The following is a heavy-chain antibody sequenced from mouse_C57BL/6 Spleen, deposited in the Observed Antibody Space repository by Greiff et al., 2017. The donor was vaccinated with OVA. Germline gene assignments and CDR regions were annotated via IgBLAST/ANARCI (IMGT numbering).Heavy chain of an antibody. CDR3: ARSKNTGTHYYWYFDV. CDR1: GYTFTSYW. CDR2: IDPSDSET. V-gene: IGHV1-52*01. Sequence: QVQLQQPGAELVRPGSSVKLSCKASGYTFTSYWMHWVKQRPIQGLEWIGNIDPSDSETHYNQKFKDKATLTVDKSSSTAYMQLSSLTSEDSAVYYGARSKNTGTHYYWYFDVWGTGTTVTVSS. J-gene: IGHJ1*03. D-gene: IGHD4-1*01.